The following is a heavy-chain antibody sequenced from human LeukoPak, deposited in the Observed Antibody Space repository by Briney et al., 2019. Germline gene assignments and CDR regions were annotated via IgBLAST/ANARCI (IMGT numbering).Heavy chain of an antibody. CDR3: AKDQSDFWSGYYMSGYFDY. CDR2: TRYDGSNK. J-gene: IGHJ4*02. Sequence: PGGSLRLSCAASGFTFSSYGMHWVRQAPGKGLEWVAFTRYDGSNKYYADSVKGRFTISRDNSKNTLYLQMNSLRPEETAVYYCAKDQSDFWSGYYMSGYFDYWGQGTLVTVSS. D-gene: IGHD3-3*01. CDR1: GFTFSSYG. V-gene: IGHV3-30*02.